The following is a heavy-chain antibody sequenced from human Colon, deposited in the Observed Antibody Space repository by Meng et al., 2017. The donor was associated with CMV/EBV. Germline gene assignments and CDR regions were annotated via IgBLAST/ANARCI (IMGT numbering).Heavy chain of an antibody. CDR2: ISSSSSNI. D-gene: IGHD3-22*01. Sequence: GESLKISCVASGFPFRSYSMNWVRQAPGKGLEWVSSISSSSSNIYHADSVKGRFTISRDNAKNSLYLQMNSLRAEDTAVYYCARDSSGYYHFDYWGQGTLVTVSS. CDR1: GFPFRSYS. J-gene: IGHJ4*02. V-gene: IGHV3-21*01. CDR3: ARDSSGYYHFDY.